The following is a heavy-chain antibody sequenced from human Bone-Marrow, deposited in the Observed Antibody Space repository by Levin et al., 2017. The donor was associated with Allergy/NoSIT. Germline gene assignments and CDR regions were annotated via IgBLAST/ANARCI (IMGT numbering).Heavy chain of an antibody. J-gene: IGHJ4*02. V-gene: IGHV1-18*01. CDR3: ARDYNWNYVGIAFFGY. CDR1: GYTFSNYG. D-gene: IGHD1-7*01. CDR2: ISAYNGNT. Sequence: ASVKVSCKASGYTFSNYGISWVRQAPGQGLEWMGWISAYNGNTNYAQKLQGRVTMTTDISTNTAYMELRSLRSDDTAIYYGARDYNWNYVGIAFFGYWGQGTLVTVSS.